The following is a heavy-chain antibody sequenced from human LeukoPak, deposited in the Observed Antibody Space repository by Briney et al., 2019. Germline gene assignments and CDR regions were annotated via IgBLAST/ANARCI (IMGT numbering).Heavy chain of an antibody. V-gene: IGHV3-30-3*01. J-gene: IGHJ4*02. D-gene: IGHD3-16*02. CDR2: ISYDGSNK. CDR1: GFTFSSYA. CDR3: ARGDDYVWGSYLLDY. Sequence: GRSLRLSCAASGFTFSSYAMHWVRQAPGKGLEWVAVISYDGSNKYYADSVKGRFTISRDNSKNTLYLQMNSLRAEDTAVYYCARGDDYVWGSYLLDYWGQGILVTVSS.